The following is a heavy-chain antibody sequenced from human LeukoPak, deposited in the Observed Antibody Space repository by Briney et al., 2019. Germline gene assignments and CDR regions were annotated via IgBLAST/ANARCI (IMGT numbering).Heavy chain of an antibody. CDR3: ARGTKIGYCSSTSCYSSSYYYMDV. Sequence: GASVKVSCKASGYTFTSYDINWVRQATGQGLEWMGWMNPNSGNTGYAQKFQGRVTITRNTSISTAYMELSSLRSEDTAVYYCARGTKIGYCSSTSCYSSSYYYMDVWGKGTTVTVSS. D-gene: IGHD2-2*02. CDR1: GYTFTSYD. V-gene: IGHV1-8*03. J-gene: IGHJ6*03. CDR2: MNPNSGNT.